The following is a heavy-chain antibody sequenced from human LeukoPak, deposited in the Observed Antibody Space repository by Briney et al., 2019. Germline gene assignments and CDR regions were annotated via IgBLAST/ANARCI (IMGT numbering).Heavy chain of an antibody. J-gene: IGHJ4*02. CDR3: AKALLGIAAAEYYFDY. CDR2: ISGSGGST. D-gene: IGHD6-13*01. CDR1: AFIFSGHW. Sequence: GGSLRLSCEGSAFIFSGHWMNWVRQAPGKGLEWVSAISGSGGSTYYADSVKGRFTISRDNSKNTLYLQMNSLRAEDTAVYYCAKALLGIAAAEYYFDYWGQGTLVTVSS. V-gene: IGHV3-23*01.